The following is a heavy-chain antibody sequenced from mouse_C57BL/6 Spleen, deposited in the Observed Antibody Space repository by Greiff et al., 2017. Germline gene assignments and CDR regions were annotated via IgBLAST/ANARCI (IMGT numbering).Heavy chain of an antibody. V-gene: IGHV5-4*01. J-gene: IGHJ2*01. Sequence: VESGGGLVKPGGSLKLSCAASGLTFSSYAMPWVRQTPEQRLELVATISDGGSYTYYPDNVKGRFTISRDNAKKNLYLQMGNLKSEDTAMYYCARDYQYYFDYWGQGTTLTVSS. CDR3: ARDYQYYFDY. CDR2: ISDGGSYT. CDR1: GLTFSSYA.